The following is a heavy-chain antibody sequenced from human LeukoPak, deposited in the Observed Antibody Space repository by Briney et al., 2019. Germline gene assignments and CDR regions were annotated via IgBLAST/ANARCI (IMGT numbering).Heavy chain of an antibody. CDR2: ISGSSSYI. D-gene: IGHD6-19*01. V-gene: IGHV3-21*01. CDR3: ARRGVAGPHIDS. Sequence: GGTLRLSCAASGFTFSSYGMSWVRQAPGKGLEWVSAISGSSSYIYYADSVKGRFTISRDNAKNSLYLQMNSLRAEDTAVYYCARRGVAGPHIDSWGQGTLLTVSS. CDR1: GFTFSSYG. J-gene: IGHJ4*02.